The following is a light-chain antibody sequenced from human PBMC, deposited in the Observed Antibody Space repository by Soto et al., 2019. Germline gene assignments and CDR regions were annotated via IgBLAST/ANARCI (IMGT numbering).Light chain of an antibody. Sequence: DIQMTQSPSTLSASVGDRVTITCRASQSIKSWLAWYQQKPGKAPKLLIYEASSLESGVPSRFGGSGSGTEFTLTINSLQPDDFATYYCQQYNTYSWTFGQGTKVEIK. CDR2: EAS. J-gene: IGKJ1*01. CDR3: QQYNTYSWT. CDR1: QSIKSW. V-gene: IGKV1-5*03.